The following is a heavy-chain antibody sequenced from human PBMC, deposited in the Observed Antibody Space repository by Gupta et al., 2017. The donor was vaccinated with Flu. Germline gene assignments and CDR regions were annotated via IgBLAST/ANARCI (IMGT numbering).Heavy chain of an antibody. V-gene: IGHV3-33*06. J-gene: IGHJ3*02. Sequence: FSTDGMHWVRQAPGKGLEWVAVIWSDGNNKFYADSVKGRFTFSRDNAKNTLYLQMNSLRDEDTAVYYCVKERGPFDAFDIWGQGTMVTVSS. CDR3: VKERGPFDAFDI. CDR1: FSTDG. D-gene: IGHD3-10*01. CDR2: IWSDGNNK.